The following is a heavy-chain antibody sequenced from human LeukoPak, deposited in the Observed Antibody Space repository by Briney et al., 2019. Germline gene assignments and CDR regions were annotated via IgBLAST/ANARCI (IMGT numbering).Heavy chain of an antibody. CDR3: TSRHFWSGSNYFDY. Sequence: GGSLRLSCTASGFTFGDYAMSWFRQAPGKGLESVGFIRSKAYGGTTEYAASVKGRFTISRDDSKSIAYLQMNSLKTEDTAVYYCTSRHFWSGSNYFDYWGQGTLVTVSS. CDR2: IRSKAYGGTT. J-gene: IGHJ4*02. D-gene: IGHD3-3*02. CDR1: GFTFGDYA. V-gene: IGHV3-49*03.